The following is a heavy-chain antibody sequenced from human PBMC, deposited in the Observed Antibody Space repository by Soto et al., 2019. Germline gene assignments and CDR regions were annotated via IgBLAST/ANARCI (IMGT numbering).Heavy chain of an antibody. Sequence: PSETLSLTCTVSGGSISSYYWSWVRQPPGKGLQWIGYVYYSGNVNYNPSLKSRVTISVDPSKNQFSLRLTSVTAADTAMYYCARVYCSGTSCYSFDSWGQGTLVT. CDR1: GGSISSYY. CDR2: VYYSGNV. D-gene: IGHD2-2*01. J-gene: IGHJ4*02. CDR3: ARVYCSGTSCYSFDS. V-gene: IGHV4-59*01.